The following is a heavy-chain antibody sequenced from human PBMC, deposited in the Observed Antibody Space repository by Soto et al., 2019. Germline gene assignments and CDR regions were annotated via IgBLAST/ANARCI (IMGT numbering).Heavy chain of an antibody. CDR3: ARDGGHRGGDCYPRENSYFDS. Sequence: QVQLVQSGAEVKKPGSSVKVSCKASGGTFSSYAISWVRQAPGQGLEWMGGIIPIFGTANYAQKLQGRGTITADESTGTAYMGLSSLGSEAAAVYCCARDGGHRGGDCYPRENSYFDSWGPGTLVIVSS. CDR2: IIPIFGTA. D-gene: IGHD2-21*02. V-gene: IGHV1-69*12. J-gene: IGHJ4*02. CDR1: GGTFSSYA.